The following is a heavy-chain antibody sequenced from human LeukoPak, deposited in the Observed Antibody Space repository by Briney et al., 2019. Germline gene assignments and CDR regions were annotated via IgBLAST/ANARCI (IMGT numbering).Heavy chain of an antibody. CDR1: VFTFSSYW. Sequence: PVGSLRLSCAASVFTFSSYWMNWVRQAPGKGLEWVANIKQDGSEKYYVDSVKGRFTISRDNAQNSLYLQMNSLRVEDTAIYYCARDHARDGFNFCGQGTLVTVSS. J-gene: IGHJ4*02. CDR3: ARDHARDGFNF. CDR2: IKQDGSEK. V-gene: IGHV3-7*01. D-gene: IGHD5-24*01.